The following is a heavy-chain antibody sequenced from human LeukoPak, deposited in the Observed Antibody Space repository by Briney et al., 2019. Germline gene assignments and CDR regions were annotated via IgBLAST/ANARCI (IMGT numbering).Heavy chain of an antibody. CDR3: ARDTYYYYDSSGLDY. CDR1: GFTFSSYW. D-gene: IGHD3-22*01. CDR2: IKSDGSNI. V-gene: IGHV3-74*01. J-gene: IGHJ4*02. Sequence: GGSLRLSCAASGFTFSSYWMHWVRQPPGKGLVWVSRIKSDGSNIVYADSVKGRFTISRDNAKNTLFLQMNSLRAEDTAVYYCARDTYYYYDSSGLDYWGQGTLVTVSS.